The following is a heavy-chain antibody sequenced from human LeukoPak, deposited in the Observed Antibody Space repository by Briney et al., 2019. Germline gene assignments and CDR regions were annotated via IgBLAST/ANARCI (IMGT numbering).Heavy chain of an antibody. CDR1: GACISSSTYY. CDR3: ARIITYYDFWSGPPDY. Sequence: SETLSLTCTVSGACISSSTYYWGWIRQPAGKGLEWIGSIYYSGSTYYNPSLKSRITISVDTSKNQFSLKLISVTAADTAVYFCARIITYYDFWSGPPDYWRQGTLVTVSS. J-gene: IGHJ4*02. V-gene: IGHV4-39*07. D-gene: IGHD3-3*01. CDR2: IYYSGST.